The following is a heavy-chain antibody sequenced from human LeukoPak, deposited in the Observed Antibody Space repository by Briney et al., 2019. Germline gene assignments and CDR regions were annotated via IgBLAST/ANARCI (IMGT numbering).Heavy chain of an antibody. Sequence: PSETLSLTCTVSGGSISSSSYYWGWIRQPPGKGLEWIGSIYYSGSTYYNPSLKSRVTISVDTSKNRFSLKLSSVTAADTAVYYCASPALDYGDYRNFDYWGQGTLVTVSS. J-gene: IGHJ4*02. CDR1: GGSISSSSYY. V-gene: IGHV4-39*01. CDR2: IYYSGST. CDR3: ASPALDYGDYRNFDY. D-gene: IGHD4-17*01.